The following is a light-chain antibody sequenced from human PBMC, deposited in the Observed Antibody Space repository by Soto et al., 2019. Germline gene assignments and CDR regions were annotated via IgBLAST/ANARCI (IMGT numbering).Light chain of an antibody. CDR1: QGIRNA. V-gene: IGKV1-17*01. CDR2: SAS. Sequence: DIQMTQSPSSLSASVGDRVSITCRASQGIRNALGWYRQKPGKAPERLMYSASSLQNGVPSRFSGSGSGTEFTLTISSLQPEDFATYYCLQHNTSPYTFGQGTRLDIK. CDR3: LQHNTSPYT. J-gene: IGKJ2*01.